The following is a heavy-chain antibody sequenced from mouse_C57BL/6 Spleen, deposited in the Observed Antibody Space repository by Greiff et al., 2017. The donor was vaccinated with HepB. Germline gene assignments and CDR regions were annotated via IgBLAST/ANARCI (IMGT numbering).Heavy chain of an antibody. D-gene: IGHD4-1*01. V-gene: IGHV1-61*01. J-gene: IGHJ2*01. CDR2: IYPSDSET. CDR1: GYTFTSYW. CDR3: ARWALTGTFDY. Sequence: QVQLQQPGAELVRPGSSVKLSCKASGYTFTSYWMDWVKQRPGQGLEWIGNIYPSDSETHYNQKFKDKATLTVDKSSSTAYMQLSSLTSEDSAVYFCARWALTGTFDYWGQGTTLTVSS.